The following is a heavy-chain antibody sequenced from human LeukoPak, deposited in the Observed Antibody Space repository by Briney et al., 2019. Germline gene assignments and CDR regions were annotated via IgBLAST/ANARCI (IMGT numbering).Heavy chain of an antibody. V-gene: IGHV4-39*07. CDR2: IYYSGST. CDR3: ARDRYDSSGYYYYGKDY. J-gene: IGHJ4*02. CDR1: GGSISSSSYY. D-gene: IGHD3-22*01. Sequence: SETLSLTCTVSGGSISSSSYYWGWIRQPPGKGLEWIGSIYYSGSTYYNPSLKSRVTISVDTSKNQFSLKLSSVTAADTAVYYCARDRYDSSGYYYYGKDYWGQGTLVTVSS.